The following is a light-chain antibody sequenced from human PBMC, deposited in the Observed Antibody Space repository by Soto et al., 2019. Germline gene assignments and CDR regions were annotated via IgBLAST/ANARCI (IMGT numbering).Light chain of an antibody. CDR2: GSS. CDR3: HQYGSSPPYT. J-gene: IGKJ2*01. Sequence: EVVLTQSPGTLSLSPGERATLSCRASQSVSNNYLAWYQQKPGQAPKLLIFGSSDRATGIPDRFSGSGSGTDFTLTTSSLEPKDFAVYYCHQYGSSPPYTYGQGTKLEIK. V-gene: IGKV3-20*01. CDR1: QSVSNNY.